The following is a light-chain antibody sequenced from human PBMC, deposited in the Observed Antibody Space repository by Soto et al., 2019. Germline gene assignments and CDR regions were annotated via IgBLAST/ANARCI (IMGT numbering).Light chain of an antibody. CDR3: QQRSNWPPYT. CDR1: QSVSSY. J-gene: IGKJ2*01. Sequence: EVVLTQSPATLSLSPGERATLSCRASQSVSSYLAWYQLKPGQAPRLLIYDASNRATGIPARFSGSGSGTDFTLTISSLEPEDFAVYYCQQRSNWPPYTFGQGTKQEIK. CDR2: DAS. V-gene: IGKV3-11*01.